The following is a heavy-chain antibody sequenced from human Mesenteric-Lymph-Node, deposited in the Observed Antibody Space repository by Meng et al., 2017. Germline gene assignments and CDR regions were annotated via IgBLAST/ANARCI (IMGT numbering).Heavy chain of an antibody. CDR1: GFTFSDYE. CDR3: TRDSGNGYSPDQSSFDV. V-gene: IGHV3-48*03. J-gene: IGHJ3*01. D-gene: IGHD5-18*01. CDR2: IANGGDPT. Sequence: GESLKISCAASGFTFSDYEMNWVRQAPGKGLEWLSYIANGGDPTYYADSVKGRFTISRDDAKNSVYLQINSLRAEDTAVYYCTRDSGNGYSPDQSSFDVWGQGTVVTVSS.